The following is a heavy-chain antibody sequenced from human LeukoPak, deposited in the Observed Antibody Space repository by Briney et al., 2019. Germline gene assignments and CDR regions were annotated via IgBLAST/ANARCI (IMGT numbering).Heavy chain of an antibody. CDR1: GFTFSSYA. J-gene: IGHJ4*02. CDR3: WAAAGPTEDY. CDR2: ISYDGSNK. D-gene: IGHD6-13*01. V-gene: IGHV3-30-3*01. Sequence: GGSLRLSCAASGFTFSSYAMHWVRQAPGKGPEWVAVISYDGSNKYYADSVKGRFTISRDNSKNTLYLQMNSLRAEDTAVYYCWAAAGPTEDYWGQGTLVTVSS.